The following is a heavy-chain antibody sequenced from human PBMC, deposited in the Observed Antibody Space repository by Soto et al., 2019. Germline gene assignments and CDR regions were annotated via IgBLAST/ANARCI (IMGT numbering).Heavy chain of an antibody. V-gene: IGHV2-5*02. CDR3: VQSRCGGDCLQSYSSHSYYGLDV. Sequence: QITLKESGPTLVKPTHTLTLTCTFSGLSLSTTGVGVGWIRQPPGKALEWLELIYWDDDKRYSPSLKSRLTITKDTYKNQVVITMTNMDPVDTATYYCVQSRCGGDCLQSYSSHSYYGLDVWGQGTTVTVSS. J-gene: IGHJ6*02. D-gene: IGHD2-21*02. CDR2: IYWDDDK. CDR1: GLSLSTTGVG.